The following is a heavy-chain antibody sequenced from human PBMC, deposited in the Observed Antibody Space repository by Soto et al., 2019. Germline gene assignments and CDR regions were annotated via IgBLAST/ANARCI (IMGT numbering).Heavy chain of an antibody. CDR3: ARRRVDYGDYVGYYYGMDV. V-gene: IGHV5-10-1*01. CDR1: GYSFTSYW. D-gene: IGHD4-17*01. J-gene: IGHJ6*02. CDR2: IDPSDSYT. Sequence: EVQLVQSGAEVKKPGESLRISCKGSGYSFTSYWISWVRQMPGKGLEWMGRIDPSDSYTNYSPSFQGHVTISADKSISTAYLQWSSLKASDTAMYYCARRRVDYGDYVGYYYGMDVWGQGTTVTVSS.